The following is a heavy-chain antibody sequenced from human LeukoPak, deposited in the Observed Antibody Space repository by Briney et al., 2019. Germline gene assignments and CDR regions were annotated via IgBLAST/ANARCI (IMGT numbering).Heavy chain of an antibody. CDR3: AGETYYYDSSGYYQIDY. CDR2: IYTSGST. D-gene: IGHD3-22*01. J-gene: IGHJ4*02. CDR1: GGSISSYY. Sequence: PSETLSLTCTVSGGSISSYYWSWIRQPAGKGLEWIGRIYTSGSTNYNPSLKSRVTMSVDTSKNQFSLKLSSVTAADTAVYYCAGETYYYDSSGYYQIDYWGQGTLVTVSS. V-gene: IGHV4-4*07.